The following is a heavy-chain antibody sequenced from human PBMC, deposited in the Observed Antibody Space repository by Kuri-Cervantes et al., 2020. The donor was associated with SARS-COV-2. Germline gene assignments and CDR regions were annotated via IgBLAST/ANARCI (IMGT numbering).Heavy chain of an antibody. D-gene: IGHD3-3*01. CDR3: TRVSPHYDFWSGLISPYYYYMDV. Sequence: GGSLRLSCTASGFTFGDYAMSWFRQAPGKGLEWVGFIRSKAYGGTTEYAASVKGRFTISRDDSKSIAYLQMNSLKTEDTAVYYCTRVSPHYDFWSGLISPYYYYMDVWGKGTTVTVSS. J-gene: IGHJ6*03. CDR1: GFTFGDYA. CDR2: IRSKAYGGTT. V-gene: IGHV3-49*03.